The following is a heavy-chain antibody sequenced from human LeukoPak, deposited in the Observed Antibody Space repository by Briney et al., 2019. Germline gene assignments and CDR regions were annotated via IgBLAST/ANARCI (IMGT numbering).Heavy chain of an antibody. V-gene: IGHV3-7*01. CDR2: IKNDGTEK. D-gene: IGHD3-16*01. Sequence: GGSLRLSCAGSGFTFNNFWMSWFRQAPGGRLEWVGNIKNDGTEKYYLDSLRGRFTISGDNAKQSVFLQMRSLRAEDTAVYFCVRDYVWGTENPDYWGQGTQVTVSS. CDR1: GFTFNNFW. J-gene: IGHJ4*02. CDR3: VRDYVWGTENPDY.